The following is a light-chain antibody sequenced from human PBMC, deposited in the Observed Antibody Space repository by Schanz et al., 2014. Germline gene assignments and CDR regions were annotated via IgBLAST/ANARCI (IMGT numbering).Light chain of an antibody. CDR2: VIY. V-gene: IGLV1-51*01. Sequence: QSVLTQPPSVSAAPGQSVTISRSGSSSNIGSNYVSWYQQLPGTAPKLLMYVIYKRPSGIPDRFSGSKSGTSATLGITGLQTGDEADYYCGTWDSSLSADWVFGGGTKLTVL. CDR3: GTWDSSLSADWV. CDR1: SSNIGSNY. J-gene: IGLJ3*02.